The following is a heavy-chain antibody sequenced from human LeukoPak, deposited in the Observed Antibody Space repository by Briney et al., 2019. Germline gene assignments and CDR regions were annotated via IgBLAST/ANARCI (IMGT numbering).Heavy chain of an antibody. Sequence: SETLSLTCTVSGGSIFSYYFNWIRQPPGKGLEWIGYIYSNGISSYNPSLRGRGTISIATSKNQFSLRLRSVTAADTAIYYCARRAYYDSSGYYPASGYFGLWGRGTLVTVSS. CDR1: GGSIFSYY. J-gene: IGHJ2*01. CDR3: ARRAYYDSSGYYPASGYFGL. CDR2: IYSNGIS. V-gene: IGHV4-4*08. D-gene: IGHD3-22*01.